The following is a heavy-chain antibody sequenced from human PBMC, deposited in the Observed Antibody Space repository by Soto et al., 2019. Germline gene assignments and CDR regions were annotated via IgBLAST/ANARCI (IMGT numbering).Heavy chain of an antibody. Sequence: GASVKVSCKASGYTLTSYGISWVRQAPGQGLEWMGWISAYNGNTNYAQKLQGRVTMTTDTSTSTAYMELRSLRSDDTAVYYCARGRYCSGGSCSSYGMDVWGQGTTVTVSS. CDR3: ARGRYCSGGSCSSYGMDV. V-gene: IGHV1-18*01. CDR1: GYTLTSYG. J-gene: IGHJ6*02. CDR2: ISAYNGNT. D-gene: IGHD2-15*01.